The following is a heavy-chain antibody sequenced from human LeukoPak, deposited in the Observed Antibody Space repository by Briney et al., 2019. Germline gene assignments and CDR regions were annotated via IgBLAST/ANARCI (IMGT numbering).Heavy chain of an antibody. V-gene: IGHV3-21*04. CDR3: ARSRGLYDILTGYYPPPSYADY. D-gene: IGHD3-9*01. J-gene: IGHJ4*02. Sequence: GGSLRLSCAASGFTFSSYNMNWVRQAPGKGLEWVSSITSGSSYIYYADSVKGRFTISRDNAKNSLYLQMNSLRAEDTAVYYCARSRGLYDILTGYYPPPSYADYWGQGTLVTVSS. CDR2: ITSGSSYI. CDR1: GFTFSSYN.